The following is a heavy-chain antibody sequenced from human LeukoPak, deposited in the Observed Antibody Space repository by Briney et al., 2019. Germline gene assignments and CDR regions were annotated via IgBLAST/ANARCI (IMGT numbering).Heavy chain of an antibody. CDR2: INPSGGGT. Sequence: GSLKVSCEASGYTFTGYYMRWVRQAPGQGLEWMAWINPSGGGTDYAQTFQGRVTMTRDTAISTRYMKLSRLRSDDTAVYYCARDQHSSSWSPDNWFDPWGQGTLVTVSS. CDR1: GYTFTGYY. V-gene: IGHV1-2*02. CDR3: ARDQHSSSWSPDNWFDP. D-gene: IGHD6-13*01. J-gene: IGHJ5*02.